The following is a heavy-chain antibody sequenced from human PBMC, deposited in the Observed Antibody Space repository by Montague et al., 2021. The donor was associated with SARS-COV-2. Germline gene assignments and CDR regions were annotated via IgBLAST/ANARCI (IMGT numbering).Heavy chain of an antibody. CDR1: RGSITNSH. V-gene: IGHV4-59*01. CDR3: ARVPAATKVSAATMDL. J-gene: IGHJ5*02. D-gene: IGHD5/OR15-5a*01. CDR2: FLPTGNS. Sequence: SETLSLTCIVSRGSITNSHWGWVRQPPGKGLEWMRYFLPTGNSNHNPSLRSRITTSVDTAKNQFSLRLRSVTAADSAGYFCARVPAATKVSAATMDLWGQGTLVTVSS.